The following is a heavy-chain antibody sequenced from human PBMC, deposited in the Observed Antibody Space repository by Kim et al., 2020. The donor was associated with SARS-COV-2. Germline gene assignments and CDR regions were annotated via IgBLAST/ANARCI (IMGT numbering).Heavy chain of an antibody. J-gene: IGHJ4*02. D-gene: IGHD6-19*01. CDR2: ISYDGSNK. CDR3: ARDAAVAGTDY. CDR1: GFTFSSYG. Sequence: GGSLRLSCAASGFTFSSYGMHWVRQAPGKGLEWVAVISYDGSNKYYADSVKGRFTISRDNSKNTLYLQMNSLRAEDTAVYYCARDAAVAGTDYWGQGTLSPSPQ. V-gene: IGHV3-33*05.